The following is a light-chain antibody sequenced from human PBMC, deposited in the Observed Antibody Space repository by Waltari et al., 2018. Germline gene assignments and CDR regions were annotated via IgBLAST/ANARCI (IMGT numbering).Light chain of an antibody. CDR1: QSVSSS. CDR3: QHYSNWPFT. CDR2: GAS. V-gene: IGKV3-15*01. Sequence: EIVLTQSPATLSLSPRERATLSCRASQSVSSSLAWYQQKPGQAPRLLIYGASSRATGIPDRFSGSGSGPDFTLTISSLEPEDFAVYYCQHYSNWPFTFGPGTKLDIK. J-gene: IGKJ3*01.